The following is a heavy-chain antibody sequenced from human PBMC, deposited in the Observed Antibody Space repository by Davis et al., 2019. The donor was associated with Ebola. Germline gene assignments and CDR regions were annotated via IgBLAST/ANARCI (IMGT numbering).Heavy chain of an antibody. J-gene: IGHJ6*02. CDR2: IIPIVGIA. Sequence: AASVKVSCKASGGTFSSDGISWVRQAPGQGLEWMGRIIPIVGIANYAPKFQGRVTITAVKSTSTANMEVNSLRSEDTAVYYCARGGTWNLDYGMDVWGQGTTVTVSS. CDR1: GGTFSSDG. D-gene: IGHD1-1*01. CDR3: ARGGTWNLDYGMDV. V-gene: IGHV1-69*04.